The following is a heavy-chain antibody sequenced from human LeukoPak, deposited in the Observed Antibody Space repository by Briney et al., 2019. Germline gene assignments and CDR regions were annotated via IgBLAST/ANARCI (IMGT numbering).Heavy chain of an antibody. CDR1: GFTVSSNY. V-gene: IGHV3-66*01. J-gene: IGHJ5*02. CDR3: ARDRYSSGWYGWFDP. Sequence: GGSLRLSCAASGFTVSSNYMSWVRQAPGKGLEWVSVIYSGGSTYYADSVKGRFTISRDNSKNTLYLQMNSLRAEDTAVYYCARDRYSSGWYGWFDPWGQGTLVAVSS. CDR2: IYSGGST. D-gene: IGHD6-19*01.